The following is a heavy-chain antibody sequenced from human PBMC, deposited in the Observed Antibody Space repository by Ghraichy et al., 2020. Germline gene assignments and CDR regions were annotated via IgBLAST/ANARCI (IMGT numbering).Heavy chain of an antibody. J-gene: IGHJ4*02. D-gene: IGHD6-19*01. CDR1: GGSFSGYY. CDR3: ARGLSAFSSQWLVQVTYYFDY. V-gene: IGHV4-34*01. Sequence: SETLSLTCAVYGGSFSGYYWSWIRQPPGKGLEWIGEINHSGSTNYNPSLKSRVTISVDTSKNQFSLKLSSVTAADTAVYYCARGLSAFSSQWLVQVTYYFDYWGQGTLVTVSS. CDR2: INHSGST.